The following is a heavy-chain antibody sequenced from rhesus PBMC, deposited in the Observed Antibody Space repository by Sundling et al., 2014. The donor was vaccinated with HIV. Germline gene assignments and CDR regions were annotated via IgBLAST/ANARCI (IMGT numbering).Heavy chain of an antibody. CDR2: IHGRDSNT. D-gene: IGHD3-22*01. CDR3: AGYWSDYYSVY. J-gene: IGHJ4*01. V-gene: IGHV4-169*01. CDR1: GGSISSNY. Sequence: QLQLQESGPGLVKPSETLSVTCAVSGGSISSNYWSWIRQAPGKGLEWIGYIHGRDSNTDYNPSLKSRVTLSVDTSKSQLSLTLNSVTAADTAVYYCAGYWSDYYSVYWGQGVLVTVSS.